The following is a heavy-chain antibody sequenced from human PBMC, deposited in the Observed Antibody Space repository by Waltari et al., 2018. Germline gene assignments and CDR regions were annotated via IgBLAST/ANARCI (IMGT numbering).Heavy chain of an antibody. CDR3: AREVTNRDRYFDY. Sequence: EVQLVDSGGALVQPGGSLRLSCAASEFTFSSYGMHWVPKAPGKGLVWVSRVISDGSNTTYADSVKGRFTISRDNAKNTLYLQMNSLRAEDTAVYYCAREVTNRDRYFDYWGQGTLVTVSP. J-gene: IGHJ4*02. V-gene: IGHV3-74*01. CDR2: VISDGSNT. D-gene: IGHD2-21*02. CDR1: EFTFSSYG.